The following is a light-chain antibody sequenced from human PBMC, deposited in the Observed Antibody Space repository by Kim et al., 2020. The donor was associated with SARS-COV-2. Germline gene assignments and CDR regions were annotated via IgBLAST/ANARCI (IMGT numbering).Light chain of an antibody. Sequence: GQSITISCTGTSSDVGGYKYVSWYQQHPGKAPKLMIYDVSKRPSGVSNRFSGSKSGNTASLTIYGLQAEDEADYYCSSYTSSSTLVFGGGTQLTVL. CDR2: DVS. V-gene: IGLV2-14*04. J-gene: IGLJ3*02. CDR1: SSDVGGYKY. CDR3: SSYTSSSTLV.